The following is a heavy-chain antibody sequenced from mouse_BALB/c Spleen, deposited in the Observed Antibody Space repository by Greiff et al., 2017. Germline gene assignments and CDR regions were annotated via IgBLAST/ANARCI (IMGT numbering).Heavy chain of an antibody. CDR2: ISYDGSN. D-gene: IGHD2-1*01. CDR3: ARGNYGNYVGY. CDR1: GYSITSGYY. V-gene: IGHV3-6*02. Sequence: EVQLQESGPGLVKPSQSLSLTCSVTGYSITSGYYWNWIRQFPGNKLEWMGYISYDGSNNYNPSLKNRISITRDTSKNQFFLKLNSVTTEDTATYYCARGNYGNYVGYWGQGTTLTVSS. J-gene: IGHJ2*01.